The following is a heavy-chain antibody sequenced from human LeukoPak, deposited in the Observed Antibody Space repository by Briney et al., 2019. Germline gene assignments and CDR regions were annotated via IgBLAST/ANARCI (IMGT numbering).Heavy chain of an antibody. D-gene: IGHD2-2*02. CDR1: GFTFSNAW. V-gene: IGHV3-15*01. Sequence: GGSLRLSCAASGFTFSNAWMSWVRQAPGKGLEWVGRIKSKTDGGTTDYAAPVKDRFTISRDDSKNTLYLQMNSLKTEDTAVYYCTTSLVPAAIGYYYGMDVWGKGTTVTVSS. J-gene: IGHJ6*04. CDR2: IKSKTDGGTT. CDR3: TTSLVPAAIGYYYGMDV.